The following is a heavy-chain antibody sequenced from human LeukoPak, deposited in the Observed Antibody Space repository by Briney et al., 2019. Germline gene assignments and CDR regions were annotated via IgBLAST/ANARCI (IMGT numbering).Heavy chain of an antibody. D-gene: IGHD3-10*02. J-gene: IGHJ5*02. CDR2: ISSDGSST. CDR1: GFTFSSYW. Sequence: DPGGSLRLSCAASGFTFSSYWMHWVRQAPGKGLVWVSRISSDGSSTSYADSVKGRFTISRDNAKNTLYLQMNSLRAEDTALYYCAKGSEGYVRGYNWFDPWGQGTLVTVSS. V-gene: IGHV3-74*01. CDR3: AKGSEGYVRGYNWFDP.